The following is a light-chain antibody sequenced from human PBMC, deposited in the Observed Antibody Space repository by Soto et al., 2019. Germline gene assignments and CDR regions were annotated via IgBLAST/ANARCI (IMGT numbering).Light chain of an antibody. J-gene: IGLJ3*02. CDR1: SSNIGARYD. CDR2: ADS. Sequence: QSVLTQPPSVSGAPGQWVTISCTGSSSNIGARYDVHWYQQFPGKAPRLLIYADSKRPSGVPDRFSASTSGTSASLGIAGLQAEDEADYYCQSYDPSLSQSVFGGGTKVTVL. V-gene: IGLV1-40*01. CDR3: QSYDPSLSQSV.